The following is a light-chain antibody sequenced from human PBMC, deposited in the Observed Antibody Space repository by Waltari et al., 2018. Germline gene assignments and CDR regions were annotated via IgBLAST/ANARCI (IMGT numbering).Light chain of an antibody. Sequence: QSALTQPASVSGSPGQSLTLSCTGTNNDIGSFNLVSWYQQPPDKVPNLIIFEVTKRPSGVSNRFSGSKSGNTASLTISGLQADDEADYYCCSYASSGTLFGGGTKLTVL. CDR1: NNDIGSFNL. CDR3: CSYASSGTL. V-gene: IGLV2-23*02. CDR2: EVT. J-gene: IGLJ3*02.